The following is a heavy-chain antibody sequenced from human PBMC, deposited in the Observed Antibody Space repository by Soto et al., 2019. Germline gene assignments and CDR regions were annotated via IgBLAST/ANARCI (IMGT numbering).Heavy chain of an antibody. J-gene: IGHJ4*02. CDR1: GGSISSGGYS. D-gene: IGHD3-22*01. V-gene: IGHV4-30-2*01. Sequence: QLQLQESGSGLVKPSQTLSLTCAVSGGSISSGGYSWSWIRQPPGKGLEWIGYIYHSGSTYYNPSLKSRVTISVDRSKNQFSLKLSSVTAADTAVYYCARESLYDSSGRYIDYWGQGTLVTVSS. CDR2: IYHSGST. CDR3: ARESLYDSSGRYIDY.